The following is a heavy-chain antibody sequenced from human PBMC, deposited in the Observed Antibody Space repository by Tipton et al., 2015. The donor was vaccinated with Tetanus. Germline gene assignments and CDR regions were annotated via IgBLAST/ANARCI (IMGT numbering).Heavy chain of an antibody. CDR2: IYYSGST. J-gene: IGHJ6*02. CDR3: ARTGRDGQNYYYGMDV. D-gene: IGHD5-24*01. V-gene: IGHV4-31*03. CDR1: GGSISSGGYY. Sequence: TLSLTCTVSGGSISSGGYYWSWIRQHPGKGLEWIGYIYYSGSTYYNPSLKSRVTISVDTSKNQFSLKLSSVTAADTAVYYCARTGRDGQNYYYGMDVWGQGTTVTVSS.